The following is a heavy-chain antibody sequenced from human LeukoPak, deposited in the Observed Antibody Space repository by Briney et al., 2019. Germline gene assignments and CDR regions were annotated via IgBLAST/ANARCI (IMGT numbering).Heavy chain of an antibody. Sequence: GGSLRLSCAASGFTFSSYSMSWVRQAPGKGPEWVSSISSSSSYIYYADSVKGRFTISRDNAKNSLYLQMNSLRAEDTAVYYCARDLGTTVTTWAYWGQGTLVTVSS. CDR1: GFTFSSYS. V-gene: IGHV3-21*01. J-gene: IGHJ4*02. CDR2: ISSSSSYI. CDR3: ARDLGTTVTTWAY. D-gene: IGHD4-17*01.